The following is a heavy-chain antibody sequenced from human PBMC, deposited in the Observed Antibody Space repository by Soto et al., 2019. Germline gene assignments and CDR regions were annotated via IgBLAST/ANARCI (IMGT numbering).Heavy chain of an antibody. D-gene: IGHD3-22*01. CDR1: GGSISSYY. Sequence: SLTCTVSGGSISSYYWSWIRQPPGKGLEWIGYIYYSGSTNYNPSLKSRVTISVDTSKNQFSLKLSSVTAADTAVYYCARSNDSSGYYYDYFDYWGQGTLVTVSS. V-gene: IGHV4-59*01. J-gene: IGHJ4*02. CDR2: IYYSGST. CDR3: ARSNDSSGYYYDYFDY.